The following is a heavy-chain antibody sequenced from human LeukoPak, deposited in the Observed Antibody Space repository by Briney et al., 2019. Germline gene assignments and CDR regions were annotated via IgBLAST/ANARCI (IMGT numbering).Heavy chain of an antibody. CDR1: GGSISRGGYY. CDR2: IYHSGST. V-gene: IGHV4-30-2*01. CDR3: ARGIRSSWYLPSIDY. Sequence: PSQTLSLTCTVSGGSISRGGYYWSWIRQPPGKGLEWIGYIYHSGSTYYNPSLKSRVTISVDTSKNQFSLKLSSVTAADTVVYYCARGIRSSWYLPSIDYWGQGTLVTVSS. J-gene: IGHJ4*02. D-gene: IGHD6-13*01.